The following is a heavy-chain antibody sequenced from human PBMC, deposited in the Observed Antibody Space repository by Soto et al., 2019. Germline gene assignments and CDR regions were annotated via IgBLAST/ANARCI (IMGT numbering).Heavy chain of an antibody. Sequence: EVQLVESGGGLVQPAGSLRLSCAASGFTFSNYEINWVRQAPGKGLEWVSYIDSSGSNIYYADSVKGRFTISRDNAKNSLYLQTNSLRVEDTAIYYCARGRVGGMDVWGQGTTVTVSS. CDR2: IDSSGSNI. CDR3: ARGRVGGMDV. D-gene: IGHD3-10*01. CDR1: GFTFSNYE. J-gene: IGHJ6*02. V-gene: IGHV3-48*03.